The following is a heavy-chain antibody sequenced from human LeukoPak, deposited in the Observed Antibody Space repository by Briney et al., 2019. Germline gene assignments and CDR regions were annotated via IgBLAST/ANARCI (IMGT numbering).Heavy chain of an antibody. CDR3: AKTNYYDSSGYPDY. CDR2: ISWNSGSI. V-gene: IGHV3-9*01. CDR1: GFTFDDYA. J-gene: IGHJ4*02. D-gene: IGHD3-22*01. Sequence: GGSLRLSCAASGFTFDDYAMHWVRQAPGKSLEWVSGISWNSGSIGYADSVKGRFTISRDNAKNSLYLQMNSLRAEDTALYYCAKTNYYDSSGYPDYWGQGTLVTVSS.